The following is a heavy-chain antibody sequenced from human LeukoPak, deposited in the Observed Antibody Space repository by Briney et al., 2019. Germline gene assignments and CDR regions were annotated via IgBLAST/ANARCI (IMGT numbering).Heavy chain of an antibody. D-gene: IGHD3-10*01. J-gene: IGHJ3*01. V-gene: IGHV4-59*08. CDR2: IYYSGTT. Sequence: PSETLSLTCTVSGASMKNFYWGWIRQPPGKGLECLGYIYYSGTTTYSPSLTSRVTISVDMSKNQFSLKLTSVTAADTAVYYCARRRIWFGQLVSDAFDGWGQGAMVTVSS. CDR3: ARRRIWFGQLVSDAFDG. CDR1: GASMKNFY.